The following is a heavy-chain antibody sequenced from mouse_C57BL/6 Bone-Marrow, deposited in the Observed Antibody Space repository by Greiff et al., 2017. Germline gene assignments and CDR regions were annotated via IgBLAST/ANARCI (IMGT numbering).Heavy chain of an antibody. D-gene: IGHD3-3*01. CDR2: IYPGDGDT. CDR3: ARRDFFLGYYFDY. V-gene: IGHV1-82*01. CDR1: GYAFSSSW. Sequence: QVQLKESGPELVKPGASVKISCKASGYAFSSSWMNWVKQRPGKGLEWIGRIYPGDGDTNYNGKFKGKATLTADKSSSTAYMQLSSLTSEDSAVYFCARRDFFLGYYFDYWGQGTTLTVSS. J-gene: IGHJ2*01.